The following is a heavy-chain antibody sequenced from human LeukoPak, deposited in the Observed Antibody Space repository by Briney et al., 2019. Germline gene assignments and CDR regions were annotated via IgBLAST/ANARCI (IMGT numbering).Heavy chain of an antibody. CDR3: ARDLASPDIVVVPASNWFDP. CDR2: IIPIFGTA. J-gene: IGHJ5*02. CDR1: GGTFSSYA. D-gene: IGHD2-2*01. Sequence: ASVKVSCKASGGTFSSYAISWVRQAPGQGLGWMGRIIPIFGTANYAQKFQGRVTITTDESTSTAYMELSSLRSEDTAVYYCARDLASPDIVVVPASNWFDPWGQGTLVTVSS. V-gene: IGHV1-69*05.